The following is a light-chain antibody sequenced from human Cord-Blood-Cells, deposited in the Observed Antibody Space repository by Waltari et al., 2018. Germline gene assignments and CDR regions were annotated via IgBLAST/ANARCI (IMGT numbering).Light chain of an antibody. CDR1: QGISSY. J-gene: IGKJ4*01. CDR2: AAS. V-gene: IGKV1-8*01. CDR3: QQYYSYPLL. Sequence: AIRMTQSPSSFSASTGDRVTTTCRASQGISSYLAWYQQKPGKAPKLLIYAASTLQSGVPSRFSGSGSGTDFTLTISCLQSEDFATYYCQQYYSYPLLFGGGTKVEIK.